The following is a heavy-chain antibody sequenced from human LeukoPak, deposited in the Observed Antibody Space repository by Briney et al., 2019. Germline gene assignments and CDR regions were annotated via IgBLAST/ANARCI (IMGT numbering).Heavy chain of an antibody. CDR1: GFTFSSYG. Sequence: GGSLRLSCAASGFTFSSYGMHWVRQAPGKGLEWVAVIWYDGSNKYYADSVKGRFTISRDNSKNTVYLQMNSLRAEDTAVYYCARGPMVRGVITHGYYYYGMDAWGQETTVTVSS. CDR2: IWYDGSNK. D-gene: IGHD3-10*01. J-gene: IGHJ6*02. CDR3: ARGPMVRGVITHGYYYYGMDA. V-gene: IGHV3-33*01.